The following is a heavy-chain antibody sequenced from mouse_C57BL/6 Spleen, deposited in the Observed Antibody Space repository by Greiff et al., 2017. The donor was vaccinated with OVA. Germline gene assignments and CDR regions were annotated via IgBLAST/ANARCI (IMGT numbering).Heavy chain of an antibody. V-gene: IGHV1-69*01. CDR2: IDPSDSYT. CDR1: GYTFTSYW. Sequence: VQLQQPGAELVMPGASVKLSCKASGYTFTSYWMHWVKQRPGQGLEWIGEIDPSDSYTNYNQKFKGKSTLTVDKSSSTAYMQLSSLTSEDSAVYYFARGATVVAHWYFDVWGTGTTVTVSS. D-gene: IGHD1-1*01. CDR3: ARGATVVAHWYFDV. J-gene: IGHJ1*03.